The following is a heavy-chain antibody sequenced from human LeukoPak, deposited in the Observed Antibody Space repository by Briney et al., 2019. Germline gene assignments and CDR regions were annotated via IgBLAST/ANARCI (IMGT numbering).Heavy chain of an antibody. CDR2: IIPIFGTA. D-gene: IGHD3-10*01. Sequence: HRASVKVACMASGGTLSSYAIGWVRQAPEQGVEWVGEIIPIFGTANYAQKFQGRVTITADKSTSTAYMELSSLRSEDTAVHYCAREIIGSSLFDYWGQGTLVTVSS. J-gene: IGHJ4*02. V-gene: IGHV1-69*06. CDR3: AREIIGSSLFDY. CDR1: GGTLSSYA.